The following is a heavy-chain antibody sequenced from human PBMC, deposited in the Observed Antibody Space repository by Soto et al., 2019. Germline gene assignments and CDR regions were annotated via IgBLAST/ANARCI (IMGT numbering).Heavy chain of an antibody. Sequence: PGGSLRLSCAASGFTFSIYNMNWVLQAPWKGLEWVSYISSSSSTIYYADSVKGRSTISRDNAKNSLYLQMNSLRDEDTAVYYCAREPPGATGMDVWGQGTTVTVSS. D-gene: IGHD5-12*01. CDR2: ISSSSSTI. J-gene: IGHJ6*02. V-gene: IGHV3-48*02. CDR3: AREPPGATGMDV. CDR1: GFTFSIYN.